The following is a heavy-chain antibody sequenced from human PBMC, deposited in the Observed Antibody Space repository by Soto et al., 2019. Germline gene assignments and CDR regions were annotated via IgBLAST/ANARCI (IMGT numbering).Heavy chain of an antibody. Sequence: SVKVSCKASGGTFSSYTISWVRQAPGQGLEWMGRIIPILGIANYAQKFQGRVTITADESTSTAYMELSSLRSEDTAVYYCARDHRIGFYYYGMDVWGQGTTVTVSS. V-gene: IGHV1-69*04. J-gene: IGHJ6*02. CDR3: ARDHRIGFYYYGMDV. CDR2: IIPILGIA. CDR1: GGTFSSYT. D-gene: IGHD2-15*01.